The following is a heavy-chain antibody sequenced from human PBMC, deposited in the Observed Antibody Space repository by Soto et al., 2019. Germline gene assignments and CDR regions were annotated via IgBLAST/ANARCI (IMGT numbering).Heavy chain of an antibody. V-gene: IGHV5-51*01. J-gene: IGHJ6*02. CDR2: IYPGDSDT. CDR3: ARHADYDFWSGYNYYYYGMDV. D-gene: IGHD3-3*01. Sequence: GESLKISCKGSGYSFTSYWIGWVRQMPGKGLEWMGIIYPGDSDTRYSPSFQGQVTISADKSISTAYLQWSSLRASDTAMYYCARHADYDFWSGYNYYYYGMDVWGQGTTVTVSS. CDR1: GYSFTSYW.